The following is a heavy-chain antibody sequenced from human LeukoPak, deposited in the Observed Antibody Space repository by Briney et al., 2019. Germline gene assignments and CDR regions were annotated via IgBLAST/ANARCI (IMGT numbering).Heavy chain of an antibody. Sequence: ASVKVSCKASGYTFTSYGINWVRQATGQGLEWMGWMNPNSGNTGYAQKFQGRVTMTRNTSISTAYMELSSLRSEDTAVYYCARDGEYYYDSSGSPSSDYWGQGTLVTVSS. CDR1: GYTFTSYG. V-gene: IGHV1-8*02. D-gene: IGHD3-22*01. CDR2: MNPNSGNT. CDR3: ARDGEYYYDSSGSPSSDY. J-gene: IGHJ4*02.